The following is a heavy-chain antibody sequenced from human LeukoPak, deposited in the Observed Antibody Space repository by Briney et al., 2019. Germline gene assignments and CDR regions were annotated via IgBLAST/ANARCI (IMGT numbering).Heavy chain of an antibody. CDR3: ARVLQNYYHMDV. V-gene: IGHV4-59*01. CDR2: IYDSGSA. J-gene: IGHJ6*03. D-gene: IGHD3-3*01. Sequence: SETLSLTCTVSGGSISSYYWSWIRQPPGKGLEWIGFIYDSGSANYKSSLKSRVTMTVDTSKNQFSLKLNSVTAADTAVYYCARVLQNYYHMDVWGKGTTVIVPS. CDR1: GGSISSYY.